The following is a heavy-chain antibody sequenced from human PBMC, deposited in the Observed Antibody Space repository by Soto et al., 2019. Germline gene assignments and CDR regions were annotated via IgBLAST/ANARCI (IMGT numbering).Heavy chain of an antibody. CDR1: GYTFTSYD. J-gene: IGHJ6*03. CDR2: MNPNSGNT. Sequence: GASVKVSCKASGYTFTSYDINWVRQATGQGLEWMGWMNPNSGNTGYAQKFQGRVTMTRNTSISTAYMELSSLRSEDTAVYYCAREGSGGIRYWGYYYMDVWGKGTTVTVSS. D-gene: IGHD2-15*01. CDR3: AREGSGGIRYWGYYYMDV. V-gene: IGHV1-8*01.